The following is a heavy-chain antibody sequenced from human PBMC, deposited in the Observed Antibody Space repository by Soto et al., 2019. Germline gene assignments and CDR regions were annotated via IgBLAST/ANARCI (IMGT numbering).Heavy chain of an antibody. J-gene: IGHJ6*02. CDR3: ARDRVPANLLDYFYGVDV. CDR1: GFTFSRYS. V-gene: IGHV3-21*06. D-gene: IGHD2-15*01. CDR2: ISRASDYR. Sequence: WGSLRLSCAASGFTFSRYSMNWVRQAPGKGLEWVSSISRASDYRYFADSVKGRFTISRDNARNSLYLQMNNLRAEDTTVYYCARDRVPANLLDYFYGVDVWGQAT.